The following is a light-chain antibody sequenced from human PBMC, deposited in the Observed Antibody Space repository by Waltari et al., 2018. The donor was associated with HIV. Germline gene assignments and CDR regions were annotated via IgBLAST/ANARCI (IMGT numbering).Light chain of an antibody. V-gene: IGLV2-14*01. CDR2: EVS. CDR3: CSYTSAATWV. Sequence: QSALTQPASVSGSRGQSITISCTGTNSDIGSYDLVSWYQQHPGDAPVLIIYEVSYRTSGVSDRFSGSKSINAASLTIAGLQADDEAGYYCCSYTSAATWVFGGGTKVTVL. CDR1: NSDIGSYDL. J-gene: IGLJ3*02.